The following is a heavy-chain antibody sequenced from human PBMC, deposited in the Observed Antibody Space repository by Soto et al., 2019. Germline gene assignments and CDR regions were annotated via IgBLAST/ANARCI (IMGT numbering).Heavy chain of an antibody. CDR3: AHRPTPLTDGGGWFDP. D-gene: IGHD2-21*02. CDR1: GISLSTSGVG. Sequence: QITLKESGPTLVKPTQTLTLTCNISGISLSTSGVGVGWIRQPPGKALEWLALIYWNDEKRYSPSLRSRLTITKDSSENQVVLTMTDMDPVDTATYFCAHRPTPLTDGGGWFDPWGQGTLVTVSS. CDR2: IYWNDEK. J-gene: IGHJ5*02. V-gene: IGHV2-5*01.